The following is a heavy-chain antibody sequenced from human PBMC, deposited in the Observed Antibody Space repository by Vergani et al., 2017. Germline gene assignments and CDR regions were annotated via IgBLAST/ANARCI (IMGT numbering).Heavy chain of an antibody. CDR1: GFTFSSYE. V-gene: IGHV3-48*03. CDR2: ISSSGSTI. Sequence: EVQLVESGGGLVQPGGSLQLSCAASGFTFSSYEMNWVRQAQGKGREWVSYISSSGSTIYYADSVKGGFTISRDNAKNSLYLQMNSLRAEDTAVYYCARDLTCSGGDYYYGMDVWGQGTTVTVSS. D-gene: IGHD2-15*01. CDR3: ARDLTCSGGDYYYGMDV. J-gene: IGHJ6*02.